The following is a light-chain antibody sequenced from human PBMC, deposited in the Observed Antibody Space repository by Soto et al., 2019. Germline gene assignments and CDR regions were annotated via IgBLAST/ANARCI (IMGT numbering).Light chain of an antibody. V-gene: IGLV8-61*01. Sequence: QTVVTQEPSFSVSPGGTVTLTCGLGSGSVSSDSYPTWFQQTPGQAPRTLIHSTNIRSSGVPDRFSGSMLGNKAALTITGAQADDECDYYFVLYMGEGVWVFGGGTKVTVL. CDR2: STN. CDR1: SGSVSSDSY. CDR3: VLYMGEGVWV. J-gene: IGLJ3*02.